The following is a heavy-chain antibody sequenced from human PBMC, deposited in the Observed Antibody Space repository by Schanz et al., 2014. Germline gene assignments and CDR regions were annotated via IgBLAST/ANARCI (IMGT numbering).Heavy chain of an antibody. CDR3: FDY. J-gene: IGHJ4*02. V-gene: IGHV3-7*01. CDR2: IKQDESER. Sequence: EVQLVESGGGLVQPGGSLRLSCAASGFTFSTYCMSWVRQAPGKGLEWVANIKQDESERSYVDSVKGRFTISRDNAKNSLYLQMNSLRAEDTAVYYPFDYWGQGTLVTVSS. CDR1: GFTFSTYC.